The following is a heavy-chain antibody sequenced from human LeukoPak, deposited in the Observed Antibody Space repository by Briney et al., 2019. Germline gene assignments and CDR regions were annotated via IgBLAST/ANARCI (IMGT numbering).Heavy chain of an antibody. CDR3: AREGGDSYYYYYGMDV. Sequence: SETLSLTCAVYGGSFSGYYWSWISQPPGKGLERIGEINHSGSTNYNPSLKSRVTISVDTSKNQSSLKLSSVTAADTAVYYCAREGGDSYYYYYGMDVWGKGTTVTVSS. CDR2: INHSGST. CDR1: GGSFSGYY. V-gene: IGHV4-34*01. D-gene: IGHD1-26*01. J-gene: IGHJ6*04.